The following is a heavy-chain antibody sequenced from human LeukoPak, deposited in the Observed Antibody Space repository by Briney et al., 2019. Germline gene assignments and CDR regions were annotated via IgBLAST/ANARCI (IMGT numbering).Heavy chain of an antibody. CDR1: GGTFSSYA. CDR3: AGRSYGSGSYYYYYYYMDV. J-gene: IGHJ6*03. CDR2: IIPIFGTA. V-gene: IGHV1-69*06. D-gene: IGHD3-10*01. Sequence: ASVKVSCKASGGTFSSYAISWVRQAPGQGLESMGGIIPIFGTANYAQKFQGRVTITADKSTSTAYMELSSLRSEDTAVYYCAGRSYGSGSYYYYYYYMDVWGKGTTVTVSS.